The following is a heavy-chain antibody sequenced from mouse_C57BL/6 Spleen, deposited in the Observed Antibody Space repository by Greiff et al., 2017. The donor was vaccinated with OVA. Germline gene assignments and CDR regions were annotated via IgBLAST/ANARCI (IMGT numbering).Heavy chain of an antibody. CDR2: IYPGDGDT. J-gene: IGHJ2*01. CDR3: ARNDDYPDY. Sequence: VQLQQSGPELVKPGASVKISCKASGYAFSSSWMNWVKQRPGKGLEWIGRIYPGDGDTNYNGKFKGKATLTADKSSSTAYMQLSSLTSEDSAVYFCARNDDYPDYWGQGTTLTVSS. D-gene: IGHD2-4*01. CDR1: GYAFSSSW. V-gene: IGHV1-82*01.